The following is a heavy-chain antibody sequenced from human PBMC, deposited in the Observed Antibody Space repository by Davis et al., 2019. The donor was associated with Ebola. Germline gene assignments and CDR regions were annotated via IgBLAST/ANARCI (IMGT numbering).Heavy chain of an antibody. CDR2: ISYDGSNK. Sequence: GGSLRLSCAASGFTFSSYAMHCVRQATAKRLEWVAVISYDGSNKYYADSVKGRFTISRDNSKNTLYLQMNSLRAEDTAVYYCARSVVVAVREYYYYYGMDVWGQGTTVTVSS. CDR3: ARSVVVAVREYYYYYGMDV. J-gene: IGHJ6*02. CDR1: GFTFSSYA. V-gene: IGHV3-30-3*01. D-gene: IGHD2-15*01.